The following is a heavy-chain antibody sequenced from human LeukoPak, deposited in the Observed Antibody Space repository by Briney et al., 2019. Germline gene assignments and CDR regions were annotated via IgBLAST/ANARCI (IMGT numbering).Heavy chain of an antibody. CDR3: ARHTLALDY. D-gene: IGHD2-15*01. J-gene: IGHJ4*02. CDR1: GGTFSSYA. Sequence: SVKVSCKASGGTFSSYAISWVRQAPGQGLEWMGGIIPIFGTANYAQKFQGRVTMTRDTSISTAYMELSRLTSDDTAIYYCARHTLALDYWGQGTLVTVSS. CDR2: IIPIFGTA. V-gene: IGHV1-69*05.